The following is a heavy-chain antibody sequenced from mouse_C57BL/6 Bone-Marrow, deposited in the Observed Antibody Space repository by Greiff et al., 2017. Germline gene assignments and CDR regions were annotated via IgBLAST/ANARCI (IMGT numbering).Heavy chain of an antibody. CDR1: GYTFTSYW. CDR2: IDPSDSYT. D-gene: IGHD2-1*01. V-gene: IGHV1-50*01. CDR3: ARDGNWAYWYFDV. Sequence: QVQLKQPGAELVKPGASVKLSCKASGYTFTSYWMQWVKQRPGQGLEWIGEIDPSDSYTNYNQKFKGKATLTVDTSSSTAYMQLSSLTSEDSAVYYCARDGNWAYWYFDVWGTGTTVTVSS. J-gene: IGHJ1*03.